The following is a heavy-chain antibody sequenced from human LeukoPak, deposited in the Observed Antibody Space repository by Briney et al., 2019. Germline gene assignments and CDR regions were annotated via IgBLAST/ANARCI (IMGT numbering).Heavy chain of an antibody. Sequence: SETLSLTCTVSGGSISSYYWSWIRQPPGKGLEWIGYIYYSGSTNYNPSLKSRVTISVDTSKNQFSLKLSSVTAADTAVYYSARDFGIMGSPDAFDIWGQGTMVTVSS. D-gene: IGHD2-8*01. CDR2: IYYSGST. V-gene: IGHV4-59*01. J-gene: IGHJ3*02. CDR1: GGSISSYY. CDR3: ARDFGIMGSPDAFDI.